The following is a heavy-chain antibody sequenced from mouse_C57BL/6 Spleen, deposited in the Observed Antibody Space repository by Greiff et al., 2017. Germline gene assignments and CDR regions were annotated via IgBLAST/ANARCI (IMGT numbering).Heavy chain of an antibody. D-gene: IGHD2-4*01. J-gene: IGHJ3*01. CDR2: IDPSDSDT. CDR1: GYTFTSYW. Sequence: QVQLQQSGAELVRPGSSVKLSCKASGYTFTSYWMHWVKQRPIQGLEWIGNIDPSDSDTHYNQKFKDKATLTVDKSSSTAYMQLSNLASEDAAVCYCAIDYDYSFAYWGQGTLVTVSA. V-gene: IGHV1-52*01. CDR3: AIDYDYSFAY.